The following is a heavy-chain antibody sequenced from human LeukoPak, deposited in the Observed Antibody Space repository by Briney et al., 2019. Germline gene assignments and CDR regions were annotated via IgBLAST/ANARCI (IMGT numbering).Heavy chain of an antibody. Sequence: GGSLRLSCEVSGFTFTDYWMNWVRQAPGKGPEWVASIRQDGSEKSYVDSVKGRFTISRDNTKNSLSLQLNGLRAEDTAVYYCARDGAAAGLYFDLWGQGTLVTVSS. D-gene: IGHD6-13*01. V-gene: IGHV3-7*01. CDR2: IRQDGSEK. J-gene: IGHJ4*01. CDR1: GFTFTDYW. CDR3: ARDGAAAGLYFDL.